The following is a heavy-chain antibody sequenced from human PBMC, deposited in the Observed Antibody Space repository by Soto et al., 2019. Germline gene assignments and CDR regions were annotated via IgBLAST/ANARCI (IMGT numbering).Heavy chain of an antibody. V-gene: IGHV5-51*01. J-gene: IGHJ6*02. Sequence: PGESLKISCKGSGYSFTSYWIGWVRQMPGKGLEWMGIIYPGDSDTRYSPSFQGQVTISADKSISTAYLQWSSLKASDTAMYYCARHDGGYDYYYGMDVWGQGTTVTVSS. CDR1: GYSFTSYW. D-gene: IGHD5-12*01. CDR2: IYPGDSDT. CDR3: ARHDGGYDYYYGMDV.